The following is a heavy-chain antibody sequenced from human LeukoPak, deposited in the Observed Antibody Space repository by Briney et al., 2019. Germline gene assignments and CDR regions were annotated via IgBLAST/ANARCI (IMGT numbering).Heavy chain of an antibody. CDR3: GRGGHRSSAFNWFDP. CDR2: INSDGSST. V-gene: IGHV3-74*01. CDR1: GFTFSSYW. Sequence: PGGSLRLSCADSGFTFSSYWMHWVRQAPGKGPVWVSRINSDGSSTSYADSVKGRFTISRDNAKNTLYLQMNSLRAEDTAVYYCGRGGHRSSAFNWFDPWGQGTLVTVSS. D-gene: IGHD6-25*01. J-gene: IGHJ5*02.